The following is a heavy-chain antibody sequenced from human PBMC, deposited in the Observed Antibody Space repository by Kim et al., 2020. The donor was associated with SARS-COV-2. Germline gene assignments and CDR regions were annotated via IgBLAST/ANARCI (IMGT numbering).Heavy chain of an antibody. Sequence: KFQGRVTMTRDTSTSTGYMELSSLRSEDTAVYYCARGLGDSSGYYYLVDYWGQGTLVTVSS. CDR3: ARGLGDSSGYYYLVDY. J-gene: IGHJ4*02. D-gene: IGHD3-22*01. V-gene: IGHV1-46*01.